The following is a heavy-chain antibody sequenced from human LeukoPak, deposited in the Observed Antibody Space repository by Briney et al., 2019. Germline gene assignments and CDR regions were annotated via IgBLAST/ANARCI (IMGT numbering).Heavy chain of an antibody. CDR2: IYYSGST. CDR1: GGSITSYH. D-gene: IGHD1-26*01. J-gene: IGHJ4*02. CDR3: ARGGSGTYYHY. V-gene: IGHV4-59*01. Sequence: PSETLSLTCPVSGGSITSYHYSWIRQPPGKGLEWIGYIYYSGSTNYNPSLKSRVTISADTSKNQFSLKLSSVTAADTAVYYCARGGSGTYYHYWGQGTLVTVSS.